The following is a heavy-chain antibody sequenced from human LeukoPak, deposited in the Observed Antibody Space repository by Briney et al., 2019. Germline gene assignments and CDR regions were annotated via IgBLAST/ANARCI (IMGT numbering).Heavy chain of an antibody. Sequence: GGSLRLSCAASGFTFSSYAMHWVRQAPGKGLEWVAVISYDGSNKYYADSVKGRSTISRDNSKNTLYLQMNSLRAEDTAVYYCARDPGSGNWFDPWGQGTLVTVSS. CDR2: ISYDGSNK. D-gene: IGHD3-10*01. J-gene: IGHJ5*02. V-gene: IGHV3-30-3*01. CDR1: GFTFSSYA. CDR3: ARDPGSGNWFDP.